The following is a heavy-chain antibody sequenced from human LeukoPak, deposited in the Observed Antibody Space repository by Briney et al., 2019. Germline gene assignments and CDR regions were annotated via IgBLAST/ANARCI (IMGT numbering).Heavy chain of an antibody. CDR2: ISESGSTT. Sequence: GGSLRLSCAASAFTFSSYAMSWVRQAPGKGLEWVSGISESGSTTYYADSVKGRFTISRDYSKDTLYLQISSLRAEDAAVYYCARHRHSDFDNYFDYWGQGTLVTVSS. J-gene: IGHJ4*02. D-gene: IGHD3-22*01. CDR3: ARHRHSDFDNYFDY. CDR1: AFTFSSYA. V-gene: IGHV3-23*01.